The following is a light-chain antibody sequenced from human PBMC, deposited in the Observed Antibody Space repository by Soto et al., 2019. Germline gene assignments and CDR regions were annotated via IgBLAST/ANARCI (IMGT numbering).Light chain of an antibody. CDR2: AAS. CDR1: QGINSY. Sequence: DIQLTQSPSFLSASVGDRVTITCRASQGINSYVAWYQQKSGKAPKLLIYAASTLQSGVPSRFSGSGSGTEFTLTISSLQPEDFALYHCHQLKSYPLTFGGGTKVEIK. J-gene: IGKJ4*01. V-gene: IGKV1-9*01. CDR3: HQLKSYPLT.